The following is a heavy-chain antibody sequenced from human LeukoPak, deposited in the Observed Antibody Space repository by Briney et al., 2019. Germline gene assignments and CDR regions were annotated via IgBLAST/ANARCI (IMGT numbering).Heavy chain of an antibody. CDR2: IREERGQE. Sequence: GGSLRLSCVASGLTVSNHWMSWVRHAPGKGLEWVANIREERGQEYYVDSVKGRFTISKNSAKNSLYLQMNTLRVEDTAMYYCASLDTAKQPLANHWGQGTLVTVSP. J-gene: IGHJ5*02. D-gene: IGHD5-18*01. V-gene: IGHV3-7*03. CDR3: ASLDTAKQPLANH. CDR1: GLTVSNHW.